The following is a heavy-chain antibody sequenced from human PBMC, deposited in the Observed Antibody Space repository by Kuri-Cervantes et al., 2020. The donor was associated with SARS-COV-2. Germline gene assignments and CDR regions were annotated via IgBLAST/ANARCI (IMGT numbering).Heavy chain of an antibody. CDR1: GFTFSSYA. D-gene: IGHD6-19*01. CDR2: IYRGGSST. Sequence: ESLKISCAASGFTFSSYAMRWVRQAPGRGLEWVSVIYRGGSSTYYADSVKGRFTISRDNSKNTLYLQMNSLRAEDTAVYYCAQPKYSSGWSRPFDYWGQGTLVTVSS. J-gene: IGHJ4*02. V-gene: IGHV3-23*03. CDR3: AQPKYSSGWSRPFDY.